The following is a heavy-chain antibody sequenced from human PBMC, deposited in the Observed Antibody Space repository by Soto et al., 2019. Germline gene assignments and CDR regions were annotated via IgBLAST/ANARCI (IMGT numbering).Heavy chain of an antibody. CDR3: ARGAYYYDNGGYWYYCGMDV. V-gene: IGHV1-18*01. J-gene: IGHJ6*02. D-gene: IGHD3-22*01. CDR1: GYTFTSYG. CDR2: ISAYNGNT. Sequence: QVQLVQSGAEVKKPGASVKVSCKASGYTFTSYGISWVRQAPGQGLEWMGWISAYNGNTNYAQKLQGRVTMTTDTSRSPGDMEMRSLRSDETAVYDCARGAYYYDNGGYWYYCGMDVWGQGTTVTVSS.